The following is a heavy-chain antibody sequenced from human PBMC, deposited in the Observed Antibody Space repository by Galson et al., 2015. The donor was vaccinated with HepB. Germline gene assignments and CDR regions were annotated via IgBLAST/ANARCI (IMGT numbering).Heavy chain of an antibody. CDR1: GFTFSSYA. CDR3: AKGWYYDSSTLYAFDI. V-gene: IGHV3-23*01. CDR2: ISGSGGST. Sequence: SLRLSCAASGFTFSSYAMSWVRQAPGKGLEWVSAISGSGGSTYYADSVKGRFTISRDNSKNTLYLQMNSLRAEDTAVYYCAKGWYYDSSTLYAFDIWGQGTMVTVSS. J-gene: IGHJ3*02. D-gene: IGHD3-22*01.